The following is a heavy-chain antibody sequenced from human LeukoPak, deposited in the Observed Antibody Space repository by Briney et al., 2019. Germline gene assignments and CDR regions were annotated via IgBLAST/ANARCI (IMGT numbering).Heavy chain of an antibody. J-gene: IGHJ4*02. CDR1: GFTFSNYE. D-gene: IGHD5-18*01. CDR3: ARSRYSYGYDY. CDR2: ISSSGCTI. Sequence: PGGSLRLSCAASGFTFSNYEMNWVRQAPGKGLEWVSYISSSGCTIYYADSVKGRSTISRDNAKKSLYLQMNSLRAEDTAVYYCARSRYSYGYDYWGQGTLVTVS. V-gene: IGHV3-48*03.